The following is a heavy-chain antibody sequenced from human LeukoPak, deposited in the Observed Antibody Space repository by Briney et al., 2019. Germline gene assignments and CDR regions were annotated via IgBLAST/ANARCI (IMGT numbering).Heavy chain of an antibody. Sequence: SETLSLTCTVSGVSISSYYWSWIRQPPGKGLEWIGYIYYSGSTNYNPSLKSRVTISVDTSKKQISLKLSSVTAADTAVYYCARDSSVTDAFDIWGQGTMVTVSS. D-gene: IGHD6-19*01. J-gene: IGHJ3*02. V-gene: IGHV4-59*01. CDR2: IYYSGST. CDR1: GVSISSYY. CDR3: ARDSSVTDAFDI.